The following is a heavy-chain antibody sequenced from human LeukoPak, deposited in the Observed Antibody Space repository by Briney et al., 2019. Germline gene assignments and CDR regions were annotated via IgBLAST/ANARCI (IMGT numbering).Heavy chain of an antibody. Sequence: GGSLRLSCPASGFNFDSYAMSWVRQAPGKGLEWVSGISCSGSSTYYGDSVKGRFTISRDNSKNTLYLQMNSLRAEDTAVYYCAKDYCSGGSCYHYWYFDLWGRGTRVTVSS. CDR1: GFNFDSYA. CDR2: ISCSGSST. D-gene: IGHD2-15*01. V-gene: IGHV3-23*01. CDR3: AKDYCSGGSCYHYWYFDL. J-gene: IGHJ2*01.